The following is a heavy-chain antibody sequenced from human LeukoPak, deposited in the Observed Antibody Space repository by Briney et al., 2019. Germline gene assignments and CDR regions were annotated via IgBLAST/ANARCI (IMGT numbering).Heavy chain of an antibody. D-gene: IGHD4-17*01. CDR1: GGTFSSYT. V-gene: IGHV1-69*13. J-gene: IGHJ4*02. CDR2: IIPVFGTA. CDR3: ARDPGRPHGDYGEEDY. Sequence: SVKVSCKASGGTFSSYTINWVRQAPGQGLEWMGGIIPVFGTANYVQKFQGRVTITADESTSTAYMELSSLRSEDTAVYYCARDPGRPHGDYGEEDYWGQGTLVTVSS.